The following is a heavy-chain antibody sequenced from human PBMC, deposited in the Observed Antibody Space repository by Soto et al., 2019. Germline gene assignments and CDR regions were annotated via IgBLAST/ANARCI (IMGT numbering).Heavy chain of an antibody. D-gene: IGHD6-19*01. CDR1: GFTFSNYA. CDR2: ICATGST. V-gene: IGHV3-23*01. Sequence: EVQVLDSGGGLVQPGGSQRLSCEASGFTFSNYAMSWVRQAPGKGLEWDSTICATGSTLYADSVKGRFTISRDNSKNTIYLQMTSLRAEDTAVYYCAKVSNKWAVAQRGYFDYWGQGTLVTVSS. J-gene: IGHJ4*02. CDR3: AKVSNKWAVAQRGYFDY.